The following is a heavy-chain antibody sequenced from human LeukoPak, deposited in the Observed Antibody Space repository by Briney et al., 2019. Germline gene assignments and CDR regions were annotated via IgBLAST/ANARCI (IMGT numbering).Heavy chain of an antibody. V-gene: IGHV3-23*01. CDR2: ISDSGGRT. CDR1: GFTFSSFA. Sequence: PGGSLRLSCAASGFTFSSFAMNWVRQAPGKGLEWVSSISDSGGRTYYADSVKGRFTISRDNSKNTLHLQMNSLRAEDTAVYYCARGGNSPFDYWGQGTLVTVSS. J-gene: IGHJ4*02. D-gene: IGHD2/OR15-2a*01. CDR3: ARGGNSPFDY.